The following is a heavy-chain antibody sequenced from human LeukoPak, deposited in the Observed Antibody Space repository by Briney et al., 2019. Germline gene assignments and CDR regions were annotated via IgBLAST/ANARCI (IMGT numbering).Heavy chain of an antibody. CDR2: VGSDDNYK. D-gene: IGHD2-15*01. Sequence: GGSLRLSCAASSGFTFSTYGMNWVRQAPGKGLEWVSFVGSDDNYKYYADSLKGRFTISRDNAWSSVYLQMSNLRAEDTAVYYCVGIKKGYYNMDVWGKGTTVTVSS. V-gene: IGHV3-21*01. CDR3: VGIKKGYYNMDV. CDR1: GFTFSTYG. J-gene: IGHJ6*03.